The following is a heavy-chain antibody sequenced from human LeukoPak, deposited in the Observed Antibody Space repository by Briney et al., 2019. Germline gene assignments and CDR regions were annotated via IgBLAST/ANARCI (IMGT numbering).Heavy chain of an antibody. CDR1: GFTVSSNY. Sequence: GGSLRLSCAASGFTVSSNYMNWVRQGPGKGLEWVSTIYSGGSTYYADSVKGRFIISRDKSKNTLYLQMNSLRAEDTAVYYCVRGHGDYWYWGQGTLVTVSS. V-gene: IGHV3-66*01. D-gene: IGHD4-17*01. CDR3: VRGHGDYWY. CDR2: IYSGGST. J-gene: IGHJ4*02.